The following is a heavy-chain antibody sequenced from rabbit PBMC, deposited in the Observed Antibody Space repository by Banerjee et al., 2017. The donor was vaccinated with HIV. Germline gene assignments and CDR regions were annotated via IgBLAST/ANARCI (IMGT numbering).Heavy chain of an antibody. CDR2: INTSSGST. Sequence: QEQLEESGGDLVKPEGSLTLTCTASGFSFSNKYVMCWVRQAPGKGLEWIACINTSSGSTWYASWVNGRFTISRSTSLNTVDLKMTSLTAADTATYFCARDASSSGYYRTYYFNLWGQGTLVTVS. CDR1: GFSFSNKYV. J-gene: IGHJ4*01. CDR3: ARDASSSGYYRTYYFNL. V-gene: IGHV1S43*01. D-gene: IGHD1-1*01.